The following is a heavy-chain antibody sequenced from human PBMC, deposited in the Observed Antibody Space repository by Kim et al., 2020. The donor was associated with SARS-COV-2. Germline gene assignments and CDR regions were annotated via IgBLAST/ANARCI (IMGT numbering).Heavy chain of an antibody. Sequence: SYAQKFQGRVTMTRDTSTSTVYMELSSLRSEDTAVYYCARHEYSSSSVDYWGQGTLVTVSS. V-gene: IGHV1-46*01. D-gene: IGHD6-6*01. J-gene: IGHJ4*02. CDR3: ARHEYSSSSVDY.